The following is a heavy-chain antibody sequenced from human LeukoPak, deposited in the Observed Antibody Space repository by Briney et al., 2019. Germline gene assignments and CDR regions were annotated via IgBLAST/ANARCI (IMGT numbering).Heavy chain of an antibody. CDR2: INWNGGST. CDR1: GFTFSTYA. Sequence: PGGSLRLSCAASGFTFSTYAVNWVRQAPGKGLEWVSGINWNGGSTGYADSVKGRFTISRDNAKNSLYLQMNSLRAEDTALYYCARVVAAGPFDYWGQGTLVTVSS. D-gene: IGHD6-13*01. V-gene: IGHV3-20*04. J-gene: IGHJ4*02. CDR3: ARVVAAGPFDY.